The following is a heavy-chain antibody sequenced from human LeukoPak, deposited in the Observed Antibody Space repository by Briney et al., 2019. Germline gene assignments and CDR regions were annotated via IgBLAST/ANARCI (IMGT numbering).Heavy chain of an antibody. J-gene: IGHJ4*02. D-gene: IGHD5-24*01. CDR3: ARDYKYAFDN. V-gene: IGHV3-30*04. CDR1: GITLSIHA. CDR2: ISYDGSAT. Sequence: GRSLRLSCAASGITLSIHAMHWVRQAPGKGLEWVALISYDGSATYYADSVKGRFTISGDKAKNSLYLQMNSLRVEDTAVYYCARDYKYAFDNWGQGTLVTVSS.